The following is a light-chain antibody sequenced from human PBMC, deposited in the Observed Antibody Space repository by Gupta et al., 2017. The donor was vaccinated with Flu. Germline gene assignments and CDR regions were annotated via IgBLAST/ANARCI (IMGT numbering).Light chain of an antibody. CDR1: QSISSW. CDR3: QQYNSYSRT. Sequence: PSTLSASVGDRVTITCRASQSISSWLAWYQQKPGKAPKVLIYKASSLQSGVPSRFSGSGSGTEFTLTISSLQPDDFATYYCQQYNSYSRTFGQGTEVEIK. J-gene: IGKJ1*01. V-gene: IGKV1-5*03. CDR2: KAS.